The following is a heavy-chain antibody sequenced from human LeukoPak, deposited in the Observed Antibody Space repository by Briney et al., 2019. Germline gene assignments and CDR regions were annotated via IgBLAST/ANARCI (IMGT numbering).Heavy chain of an antibody. Sequence: GGSLRLSCAASGFTFSSYSMNWVRQAPGKGLEWVSSISTSSSYIYYADSVKGRFTISRDNAKSSLYLQMNSLRAEDTAVYYCARTALFGGRLTTPGLDYWGQGTLVTVSS. V-gene: IGHV3-21*01. CDR2: ISTSSSYI. CDR3: ARTALFGGRLTTPGLDY. J-gene: IGHJ4*02. D-gene: IGHD3-16*01. CDR1: GFTFSSYS.